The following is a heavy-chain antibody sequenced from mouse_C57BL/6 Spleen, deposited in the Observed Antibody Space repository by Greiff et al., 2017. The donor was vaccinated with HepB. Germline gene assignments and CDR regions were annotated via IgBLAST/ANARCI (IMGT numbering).Heavy chain of an antibody. CDR3: ARSGGVRGGYYFDY. CDR2: IHPNSGST. Sequence: QVQLQQPGAELVKPGASVKLSCKASGYTFTSYWMHWVKQRPGQGLEWIGMIHPNSGSTNYNEKFKSKATLTVDKSSSTAYMQLSSLTSEDSAVYYCARSGGVRGGYYFDYWGQGTTLTVSS. V-gene: IGHV1-64*01. D-gene: IGHD2-5*01. J-gene: IGHJ2*01. CDR1: GYTFTSYW.